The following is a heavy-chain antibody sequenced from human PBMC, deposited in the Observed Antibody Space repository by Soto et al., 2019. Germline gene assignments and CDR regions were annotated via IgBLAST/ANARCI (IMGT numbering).Heavy chain of an antibody. CDR2: IYYSGST. CDR3: XXXXXGXXRVDY. Sequence: QVQLQESGPGLVKPSQTLSLTCTVSGGSISSGGYYWSWIRQHPGKGLEWIGYIYYSGSTYYNPSLKSRVTISVDTSKNQFSLKLSSVTAADTAVXXCXXXXXGXXRVDYWGQGTLVTVSS. V-gene: IGHV4-31*03. CDR1: GGSISSGGYY. J-gene: IGHJ4*02.